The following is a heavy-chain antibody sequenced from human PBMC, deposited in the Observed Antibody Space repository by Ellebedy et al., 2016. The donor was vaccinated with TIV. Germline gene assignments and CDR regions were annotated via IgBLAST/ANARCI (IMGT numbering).Heavy chain of an antibody. Sequence: GESLKISXAASGFTFSLYWMSWVRQAPGKGLEWVANMDQEGNEIYYLESVRGRFTISRDNARNSLYLQMNSLRPEDTALYYCARVDWGRFDFWGQGTLLTVSS. D-gene: IGHD3/OR15-3a*01. V-gene: IGHV3-7*01. CDR3: ARVDWGRFDF. CDR1: GFTFSLYW. CDR2: MDQEGNEI. J-gene: IGHJ4*02.